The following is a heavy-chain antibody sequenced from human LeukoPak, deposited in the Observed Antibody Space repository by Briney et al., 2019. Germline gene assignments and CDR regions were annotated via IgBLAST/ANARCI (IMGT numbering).Heavy chain of an antibody. CDR2: ISGSGGST. D-gene: IGHD3-10*01. CDR1: GFTFSSYA. CDR3: AKVAAYYYRSGSYGY. J-gene: IGHJ4*02. V-gene: IGHV3-23*01. Sequence: PGGSLRLSCAASGFTFSSYAMSWVRQAPGKGLEWVSVISGSGGSTYYRDSVKGRFTISRDNSKNTLFLQMNSLRAEDTAVYYCAKVAAYYYRSGSYGYWGQGTLVTVSS.